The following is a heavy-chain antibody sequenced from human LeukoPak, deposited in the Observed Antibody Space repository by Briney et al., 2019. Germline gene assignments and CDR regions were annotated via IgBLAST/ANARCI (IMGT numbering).Heavy chain of an antibody. J-gene: IGHJ4*02. Sequence: GGSLRLSCAASGFIFSSSSMSWVRQAPGKGLEWVSVISGSGGSTDYADSVKGRFTISRDNSKNTLYLQSNSLRAEDTAVYYCAKGSGWYVWGQGTLVTVSS. CDR2: ISGSGGST. D-gene: IGHD6-19*01. CDR3: AKGSGWYV. V-gene: IGHV3-23*01. CDR1: GFIFSSSS.